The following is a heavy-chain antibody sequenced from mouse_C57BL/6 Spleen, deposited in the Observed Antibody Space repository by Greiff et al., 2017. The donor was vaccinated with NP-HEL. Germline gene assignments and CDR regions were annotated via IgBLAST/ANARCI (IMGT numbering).Heavy chain of an antibody. CDR2: INPSNGGT. V-gene: IGHV1-53*01. CDR3: AREGGIYYGNPAWFAY. Sequence: QVQLQQPGTELVKPGASVKLSCKASGYTFTSYWMHWVKQRPGQGLEWIGNINPSNGGTNYNEKFKSKATLTGDKSSSTAYMQLSSLTSEDSAVYYCAREGGIYYGNPAWFAYWGQGTLVTVSA. CDR1: GYTFTSYW. D-gene: IGHD2-1*01. J-gene: IGHJ3*01.